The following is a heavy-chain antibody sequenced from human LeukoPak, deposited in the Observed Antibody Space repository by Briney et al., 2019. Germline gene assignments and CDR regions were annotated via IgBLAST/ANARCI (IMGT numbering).Heavy chain of an antibody. CDR3: PRDRLAGAGGGG. Sequence: ASVKVSCKASGYTFTDYYMHWVRQAPGQGLDWMGWINPNTGGTNYAQKFQGRVTMTRDTSISTAYMELTSLRSDDTAVYYCPRDRLAGAGGGGWGQGTLVTVSS. J-gene: IGHJ4*02. CDR2: INPNTGGT. D-gene: IGHD6-13*01. CDR1: GYTFTDYY. V-gene: IGHV1-2*02.